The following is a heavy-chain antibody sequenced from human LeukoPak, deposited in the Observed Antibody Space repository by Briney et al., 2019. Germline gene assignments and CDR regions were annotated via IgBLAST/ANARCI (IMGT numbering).Heavy chain of an antibody. CDR1: GFTFSSYS. CDR3: ARNNKHERDYYYYGMDV. J-gene: IGHJ6*02. D-gene: IGHD2/OR15-2a*01. Sequence: GGSLRLSCAASGFTFSSYSMNWVRQAPGKGLEWVSSISSSSSYIYYADSVKGRFTISRDNAKNSLYLQMNSLRAEDTAVYYCARNNKHERDYYYYGMDVWGQGTTVTVSS. CDR2: ISSSSSYI. V-gene: IGHV3-21*01.